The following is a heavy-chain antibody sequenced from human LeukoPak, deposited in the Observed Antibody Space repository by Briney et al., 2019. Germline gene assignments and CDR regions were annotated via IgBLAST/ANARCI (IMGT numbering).Heavy chain of an antibody. CDR2: VYHSGST. V-gene: IGHV4-39*07. CDR3: VRVVRHIVVVTATPPSPYFDY. Sequence: SETLSLTCTVSGDSISSRSYYWGWIRQPPGKGLEWIGEVYHSGSTNYNPSLKSRVTISVDTSKNQFSLKLSSVTAADTAVYYCVRVVRHIVVVTATPPSPYFDYWGQGTLVTVSS. D-gene: IGHD2-21*02. CDR1: GDSISSRSYY. J-gene: IGHJ4*02.